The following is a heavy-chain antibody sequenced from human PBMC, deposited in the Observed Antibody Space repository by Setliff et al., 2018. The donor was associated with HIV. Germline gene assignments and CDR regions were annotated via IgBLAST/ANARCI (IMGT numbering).Heavy chain of an antibody. CDR1: GGSFSGYY. V-gene: IGHV4-34*01. Sequence: SETLSLTCAVYGGSFSGYYWSWIRQPPGKGLEWIGEINHSGSTNYNPSLKSRVTISVDTSKNQFSLKLSSVTAADTAVYYCNIYYYYYMDVWGKVTTVTASS. CDR3: NIYYYYYMDV. J-gene: IGHJ6*03. CDR2: INHSGST.